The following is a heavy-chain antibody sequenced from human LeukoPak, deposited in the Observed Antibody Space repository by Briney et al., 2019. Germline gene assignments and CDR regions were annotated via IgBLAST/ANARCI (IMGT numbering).Heavy chain of an antibody. J-gene: IGHJ4*02. CDR3: AKEISYYDSRGYFEY. V-gene: IGHV3-30*02. CDR2: MGYDGSKK. CDR1: GLSFSSYG. D-gene: IGHD3-22*01. Sequence: GGSRRLPCAASGLSFSSYGMHWVRQAPGKGLEWVAFMGYDGSKKNYEDSVKGRFSISRDNSKNTLYLQMNSLRAEDTAVYYCAKEISYYDSRGYFEYWGQGTLVTVSS.